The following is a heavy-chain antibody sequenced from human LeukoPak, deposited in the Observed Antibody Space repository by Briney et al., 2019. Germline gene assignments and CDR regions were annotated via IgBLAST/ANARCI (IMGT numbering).Heavy chain of an antibody. CDR2: ISSSGSTI. Sequence: GGSLRLSCAASGFTFSSYEMNWVRQAPGKGLEWVSYISSSGSTIYYADSVKGRFTISRDNAKNSLYLQMNSLRAEDTAVYHCARDRAIAVAFDYWGQGTLVTVSS. CDR3: ARDRAIAVAFDY. CDR1: GFTFSSYE. J-gene: IGHJ4*02. V-gene: IGHV3-48*03. D-gene: IGHD6-19*01.